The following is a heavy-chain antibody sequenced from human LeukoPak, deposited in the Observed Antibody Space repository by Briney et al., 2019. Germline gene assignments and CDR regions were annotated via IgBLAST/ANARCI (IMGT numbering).Heavy chain of an antibody. CDR1: GGSISSSSYY. CDR3: ASGGYCSSTSCPPPAGWFDP. J-gene: IGHJ5*02. Sequence: SETLSLTCTVSGGSISSSSYYWGWIRQPPGKGLEWIGSIYYSGSTYYNPSLKIRVTISVDTSKNQFSLKLSSVTAADTAVYYCASGGYCSSTSCPPPAGWFDPWGQGTLVTVSS. V-gene: IGHV4-39*01. CDR2: IYYSGST. D-gene: IGHD2-2*01.